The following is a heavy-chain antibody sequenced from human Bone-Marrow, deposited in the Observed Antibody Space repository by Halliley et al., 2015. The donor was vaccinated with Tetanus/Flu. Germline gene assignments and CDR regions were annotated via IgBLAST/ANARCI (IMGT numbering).Heavy chain of an antibody. CDR3: ARRGGDFDY. D-gene: IGHD6-25*01. Sequence: KGLELIGYIFYTGNPKYNPSLKSRVTISIDTSKNQFSLKLTSVTPADTAVYYCARRGGDFDYWGQGTLVTVSS. CDR2: IFYTGNP. J-gene: IGHJ4*02. V-gene: IGHV4-59*01.